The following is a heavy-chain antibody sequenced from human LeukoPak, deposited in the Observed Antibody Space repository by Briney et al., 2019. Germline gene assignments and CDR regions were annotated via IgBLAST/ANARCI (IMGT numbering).Heavy chain of an antibody. Sequence: GGSLRLSCSASGFTFSSYAMHWVRQAPGKGLEYVSAISSNGGSTYYADSVKDRFTISRDNSKNTLYLQMSSLRAEDTAVYYCVKAAMITFGGVIDRFDYWGQGTLVTVSS. D-gene: IGHD3-16*02. CDR2: ISSNGGST. J-gene: IGHJ4*02. CDR3: VKAAMITFGGVIDRFDY. V-gene: IGHV3-64D*06. CDR1: GFTFSSYA.